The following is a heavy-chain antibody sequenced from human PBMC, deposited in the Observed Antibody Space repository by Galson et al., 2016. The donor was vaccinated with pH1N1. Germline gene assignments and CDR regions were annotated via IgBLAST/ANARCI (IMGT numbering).Heavy chain of an antibody. Sequence: TLSLTCTVSGGSISSRTYYWSWIRQPAGKGLEWIGLVYSSGSTRYNPSLKSRVTISADTSKSQLALKMTSVTAADTAVYYCARGGEEVRTFGELHNGFDPWGRGSLVTVSA. V-gene: IGHV4-61*02. CDR2: VYSSGST. CDR3: ARGGEEVRTFGELHNGFDP. J-gene: IGHJ5*02. CDR1: GGSISSRTYY. D-gene: IGHD3-10*01.